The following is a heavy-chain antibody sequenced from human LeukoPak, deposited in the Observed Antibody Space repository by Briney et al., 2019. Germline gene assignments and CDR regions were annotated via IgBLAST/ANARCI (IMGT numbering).Heavy chain of an antibody. CDR3: ARLRRNTDSSGFFYYYDY. CDR1: GFSFSSYS. J-gene: IGHJ4*02. V-gene: IGHV3-21*06. Sequence: PGGSLRLSCAASGFSFSSYSFNWVRKAPGKGLEWVSSINTVSSYIYYADSLKGRFTISRDNAKNSVYLQMDSLRAEDSAVYYCARLRRNTDSSGFFYYYDYWGQGTLVTVSS. CDR2: INTVSSYI. D-gene: IGHD3-22*01.